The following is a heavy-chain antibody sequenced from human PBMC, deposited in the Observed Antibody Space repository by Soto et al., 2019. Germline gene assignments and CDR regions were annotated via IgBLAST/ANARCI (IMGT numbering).Heavy chain of an antibody. Sequence: SETLSLTCAVYGGSFSGYYWSWIRQPPGKGLEWIGEINHSGSTNYNPSLKSRVTISVDTSKNQLSLKLSSVAAADTAVYYCARGMGYYDSSGYLDAFDIWGQGTMVTVSS. J-gene: IGHJ3*02. CDR2: INHSGST. CDR3: ARGMGYYDSSGYLDAFDI. CDR1: GGSFSGYY. D-gene: IGHD3-22*01. V-gene: IGHV4-34*01.